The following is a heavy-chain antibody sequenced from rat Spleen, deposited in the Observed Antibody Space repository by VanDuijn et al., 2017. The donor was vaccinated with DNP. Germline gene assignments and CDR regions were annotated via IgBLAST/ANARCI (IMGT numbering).Heavy chain of an antibody. V-gene: IGHV4-2*01. CDR3: ARARAPLCAMDA. Sequence: EVKLVESGGGLVQPGRSLKLSCAASGFNFNDYWMGWVRQAPGKGLEWIGEINKDSSTINYTPSLKDKFTISRDNAQNTLYLQMSKLGSEDTAIYYCARARAPLCAMDAWGQGTSVTVSS. D-gene: IGHD1-12*01. J-gene: IGHJ4*01. CDR1: GFNFNDYW. CDR2: INKDSSTI.